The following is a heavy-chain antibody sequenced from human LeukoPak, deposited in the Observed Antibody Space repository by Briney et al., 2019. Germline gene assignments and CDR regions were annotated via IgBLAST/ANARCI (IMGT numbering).Heavy chain of an antibody. CDR2: IYYGGNT. Sequence: SETLSLTCTVSRTSISSSTYYWGRLRQPPGKGLEWIGSIYYGGNTYYNPSLKSRVTISVDTSKNQFSLKLSSVTAADTAVYYCAGIWFGESYWGQGTLVTVSS. CDR3: AGIWFGESY. V-gene: IGHV4-39*01. D-gene: IGHD3-10*01. J-gene: IGHJ4*02. CDR1: RTSISSSTYY.